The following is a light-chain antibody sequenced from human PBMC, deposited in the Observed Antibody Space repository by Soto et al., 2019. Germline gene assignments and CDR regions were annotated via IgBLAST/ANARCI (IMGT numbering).Light chain of an antibody. V-gene: IGKV1-6*01. CDR1: QDIRKD. CDR3: LQIYSYPRT. Sequence: AIQMTQSPSSLSASVGDRVTITCRASQDIRKDLGWYQQKPGLAPKFLIFAASNLQRGVPSRFSGSGSGTDFTLTISSLQPEDFATYYCLQIYSYPRTFGQGTKVDIK. J-gene: IGKJ1*01. CDR2: AAS.